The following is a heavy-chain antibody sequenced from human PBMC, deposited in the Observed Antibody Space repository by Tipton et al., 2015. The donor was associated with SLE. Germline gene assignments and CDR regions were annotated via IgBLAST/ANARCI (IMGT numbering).Heavy chain of an antibody. D-gene: IGHD3-3*01. CDR1: GGSISSGDYY. CDR3: AREWGITIFGVSLIDP. CDR2: IYYSGST. Sequence: TLSLTCTVSGGSISSGDYYWSWIRQPPGKGLEWFGYIYYSGSTYYNPSLKSRVTISVDTSKNQFSLKLSSVTAADTAVYYCAREWGITIFGVSLIDPWCQGTLVTVSS. V-gene: IGHV4-30-4*01. J-gene: IGHJ5*02.